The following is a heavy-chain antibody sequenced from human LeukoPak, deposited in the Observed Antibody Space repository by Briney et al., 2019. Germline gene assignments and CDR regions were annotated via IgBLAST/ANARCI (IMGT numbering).Heavy chain of an antibody. CDR2: IYPGDSVT. CDR1: GYSFTSYW. Sequence: GESLKISCKGSGYSFTSYWIGWVRQMPGKGLEWMGIIYPGDSVTRYSPSFQGQVTISADKSISTAYLQWSSLKASDTAMYYCARWGIAAAGNNWFDPWGQGTLVTVSS. D-gene: IGHD6-13*01. J-gene: IGHJ5*02. CDR3: ARWGIAAAGNNWFDP. V-gene: IGHV5-51*01.